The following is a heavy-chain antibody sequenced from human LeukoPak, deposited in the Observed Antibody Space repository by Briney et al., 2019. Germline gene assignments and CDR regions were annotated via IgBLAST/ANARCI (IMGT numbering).Heavy chain of an antibody. V-gene: IGHV3-23*01. CDR3: AKDRFCSSTNCPYDQ. Sequence: GGSLRLSCAASGFTSSDYTMNWVRQAPGKGLEWVSGISVSDDSTYYADSVKGRFTMSRDNSNNMLYLQMNSLRAEDTAVYYCAKDRFCSSTNCPYDQWGQGTLVTVSS. CDR1: GFTSSDYT. D-gene: IGHD2-2*01. J-gene: IGHJ5*02. CDR2: ISVSDDST.